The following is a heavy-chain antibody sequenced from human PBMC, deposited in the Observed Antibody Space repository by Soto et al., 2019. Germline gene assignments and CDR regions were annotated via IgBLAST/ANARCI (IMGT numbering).Heavy chain of an antibody. CDR2: SSAYNVNT. Sequence: QVQLVQSGAEVKKPGASVKVSCKASGYTFTSYGIIWVRQAPGQGLEWMGWSSAYNVNTNYAQKLKGRVTMTTDTSTSTAYMELRSLRYDDTAVYYCARDYRGQRQQPLSTLLDYDGMDVCGQGPTVTVSS. CDR1: GYTFTSYG. CDR3: ARDYRGQRQQPLSTLLDYDGMDV. D-gene: IGHD6-13*01. J-gene: IGHJ6*02. V-gene: IGHV1-18*01.